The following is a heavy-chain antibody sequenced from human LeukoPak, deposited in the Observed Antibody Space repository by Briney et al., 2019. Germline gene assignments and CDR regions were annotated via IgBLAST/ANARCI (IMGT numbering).Heavy chain of an antibody. CDR1: GFTFSSYG. Sequence: GGSLRLSCAASGFTFSSYGMHWVRQAPGKGLEWVAFIRYDGSNKYYADSVKGRFTISRDNSKNTLYLQMNSLRAEDTAVYYCAKDQRSHYKITAMAFPSPFDYWGQGTLVTVSS. D-gene: IGHD5-18*01. CDR2: IRYDGSNK. CDR3: AKDQRSHYKITAMAFPSPFDY. J-gene: IGHJ4*02. V-gene: IGHV3-30*02.